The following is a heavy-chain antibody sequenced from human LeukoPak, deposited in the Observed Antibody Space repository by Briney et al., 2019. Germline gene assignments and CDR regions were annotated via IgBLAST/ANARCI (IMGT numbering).Heavy chain of an antibody. J-gene: IGHJ5*02. V-gene: IGHV4-59*01. CDR3: ARHSRRYLSNPLENWFDP. D-gene: IGHD3-3*01. CDR1: GGSISSYY. Sequence: PSETLSLTCSVSGGSISSYYWSWIRQPPGKGLEWIGYIYYSGSTNYNPSLKSRVTISVDTSKNQFSLKLSSVTAADTAVYYCARHSRRYLSNPLENWFDPWGQGTLVTVSS. CDR2: IYYSGST.